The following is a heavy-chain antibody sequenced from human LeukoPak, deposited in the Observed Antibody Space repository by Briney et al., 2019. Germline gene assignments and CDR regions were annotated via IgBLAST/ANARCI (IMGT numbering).Heavy chain of an antibody. CDR3: AKDTSMIVVVLNYFDY. D-gene: IGHD3-22*01. V-gene: IGHV3-23*01. J-gene: IGHJ4*02. CDR2: ISGSGGST. CDR1: GFTFSSYA. Sequence: GGSLRLSCAASGFTFSSYAMSWVRQAPGKGLEWVSAISGSGGSTYYADSVKGRFTISRDNSKNTLYLQMNSLRAEDTAVYYCAKDTSMIVVVLNYFDYWGQGTLVTVSS.